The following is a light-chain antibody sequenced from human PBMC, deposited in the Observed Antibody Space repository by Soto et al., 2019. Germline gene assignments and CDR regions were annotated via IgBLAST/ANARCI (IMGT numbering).Light chain of an antibody. Sequence: DIQMTQSPSSVSASVGDRVTITCRASQDISRWLAWYQQKPGKAPKLLIYAASSLQSGVPSRFSGSGSGTDFTLTLTSLQPEDFATYYCQQANSFPPWTFGQGTKVEIK. CDR1: QDISRW. CDR3: QQANSFPPWT. CDR2: AAS. J-gene: IGKJ1*01. V-gene: IGKV1-12*01.